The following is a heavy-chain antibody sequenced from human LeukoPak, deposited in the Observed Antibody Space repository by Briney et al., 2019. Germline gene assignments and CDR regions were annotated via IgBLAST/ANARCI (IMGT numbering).Heavy chain of an antibody. J-gene: IGHJ4*02. Sequence: ASVKVSCKASGYTFTGYYMHWVRQAPGQGLEWMGWINPNSGGTNYAQKFQGRVTMTRDTSISTAYMELRSLRSDDTAVYYCARLSIVAADYTDYWGQGTLVTVSS. CDR1: GYTFTGYY. D-gene: IGHD6-13*01. V-gene: IGHV1-2*02. CDR2: INPNSGGT. CDR3: ARLSIVAADYTDY.